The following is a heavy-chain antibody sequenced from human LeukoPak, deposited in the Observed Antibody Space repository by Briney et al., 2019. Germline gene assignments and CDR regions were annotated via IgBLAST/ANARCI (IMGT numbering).Heavy chain of an antibody. CDR1: GFTVSSHY. J-gene: IGHJ4*02. CDR2: ISSGSST. V-gene: IGHV3-53*01. Sequence: GGSLRLSCAASGFTVSSHYMTWVRQAPGAGLEWVSLISSGSSTYYAASVKGRFTISRDNCKNTLYLQLNRLRADDTAVYYCAGRRSKAYETGAQGTLVTVSS. CDR3: AGRRSKAYET. D-gene: IGHD3-22*01.